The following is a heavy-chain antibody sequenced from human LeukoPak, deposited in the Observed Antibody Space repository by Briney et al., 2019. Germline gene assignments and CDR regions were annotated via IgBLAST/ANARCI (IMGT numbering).Heavy chain of an antibody. D-gene: IGHD3-9*01. CDR2: IDYRGDT. Sequence: SETLSLTCTISRGSIDVFYWAWVRRPPERGLEWICHIDYRGDTNTNPSLRSRVTLSVDTSKKQLSLKLKSVTAADTAIYYCVRVSKDWSLDHLDYWGQGTLVTVSS. J-gene: IGHJ4*02. CDR3: VRVSKDWSLDHLDY. CDR1: RGSIDVFY. V-gene: IGHV4-59*01.